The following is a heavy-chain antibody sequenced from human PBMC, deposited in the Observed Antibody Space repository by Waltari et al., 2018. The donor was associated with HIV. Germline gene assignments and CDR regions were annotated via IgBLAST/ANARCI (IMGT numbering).Heavy chain of an antibody. V-gene: IGHV3-7*01. CDR1: GFTFSSYW. CDR2: IKQDGSEK. Sequence: EGQLVESGGGLVQPGGSLRLSCAASGFTFSSYWMSWGRQAPGKGLEWVTNIKQDGSEKYYVDSVKGRFTISRDNAKNSLYLQMNSLRAEDTAVYFCARRRGSYCLDYWGQGTLVTVSS. D-gene: IGHD1-26*01. J-gene: IGHJ4*02. CDR3: ARRRGSYCLDY.